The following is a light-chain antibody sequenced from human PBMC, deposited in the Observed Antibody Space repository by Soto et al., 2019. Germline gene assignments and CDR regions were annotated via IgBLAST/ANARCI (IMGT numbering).Light chain of an antibody. CDR3: QQRSNWAPT. Sequence: IVLTQSPGTLSLSPGERATLSCSASARVSSYLAWYQQKPGHAPTLLIYDASTRATGIPARCSGSGSAKDFTLIITSLEPEDFGDYYCQQRSNWAPTFGQGTKVDIK. CDR1: ARVSSY. J-gene: IGKJ1*01. V-gene: IGKV3-11*01. CDR2: DAS.